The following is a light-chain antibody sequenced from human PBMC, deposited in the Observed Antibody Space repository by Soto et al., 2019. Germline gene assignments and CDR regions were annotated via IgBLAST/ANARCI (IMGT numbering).Light chain of an antibody. V-gene: IGKV3-11*01. J-gene: IGKJ5*01. Sequence: PGERATLSCRASQSVSRYLAWYQQKPGQAPRLLIYDASNRATGIPARFSGSGSGTDFTLTISSLEPEDFAVYYCQQRSNWITFGHGTRLEIK. CDR3: QQRSNWIT. CDR2: DAS. CDR1: QSVSRY.